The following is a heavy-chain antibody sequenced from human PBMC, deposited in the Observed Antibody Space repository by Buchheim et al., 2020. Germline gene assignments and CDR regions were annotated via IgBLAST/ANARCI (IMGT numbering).Heavy chain of an antibody. D-gene: IGHD3-9*01. V-gene: IGHV3-33*01. Sequence: QVQLVESGGGVVQPGRSLRLSCAASGFTFSSYGMHWVRQAPGKGLEWVAVIWYDGSNKYYADSVKGRFTISRDNSKHTLYLQMNSLRAEDTAVYYCAREKRYFDWLLSPSYYYYGMDVWGQGTT. CDR3: AREKRYFDWLLSPSYYYYGMDV. CDR1: GFTFSSYG. J-gene: IGHJ6*02. CDR2: IWYDGSNK.